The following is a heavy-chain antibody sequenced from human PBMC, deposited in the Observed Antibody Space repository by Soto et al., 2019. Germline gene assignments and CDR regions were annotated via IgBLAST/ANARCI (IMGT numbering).Heavy chain of an antibody. J-gene: IGHJ4*02. V-gene: IGHV1-69*06. D-gene: IGHD6-19*01. CDR3: ASRNTAGFLRYFDN. CDR1: GGTLTNFINYP. CDR2: IVPNIGTV. Sequence: QVQLVQSGAEVMQPGSSVKVSCKPSGGTLTNFINYPINWVRQSPGQGLEWMGGIVPNIGTVNYAQKFQGRVTMTADKSTGTVYMELSSLRSDDSVLYYCASRNTAGFLRYFDNWGQGTLVTVSS.